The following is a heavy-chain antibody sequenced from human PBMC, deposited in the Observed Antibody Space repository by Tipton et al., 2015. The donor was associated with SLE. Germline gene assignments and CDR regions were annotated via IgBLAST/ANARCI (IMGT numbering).Heavy chain of an antibody. J-gene: IGHJ4*02. CDR1: GGSMRPYS. CDR3: ARGKRHYDVLTGYYSKPHYFDF. Sequence: TLSLTCGVSGGSMRPYSYNWVRQPPGKGLEWLGFISYSGITDYNPSLQSRVTISVDTSRNLFSLNLSSVTAADTAVYYCARGKRHYDVLTGYYSKPHYFDFWGQGTVVAVSP. V-gene: IGHV4-59*01. CDR2: ISYSGIT. D-gene: IGHD3-9*01.